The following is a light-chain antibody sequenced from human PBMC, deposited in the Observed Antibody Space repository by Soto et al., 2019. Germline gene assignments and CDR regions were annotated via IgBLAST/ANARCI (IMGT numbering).Light chain of an antibody. CDR3: QQRSNWPPIT. V-gene: IGKV3-11*01. J-gene: IGKJ5*01. Sequence: EIVLTQSPGTLSLSPGERATLSCRASQSVGNYLAWYQHKPGQAPRLLIYDASNRATGIPARFSGSGSGTDFTLTISSLEPEDFAVYYCQQRSNWPPITFGQGTRLEIK. CDR1: QSVGNY. CDR2: DAS.